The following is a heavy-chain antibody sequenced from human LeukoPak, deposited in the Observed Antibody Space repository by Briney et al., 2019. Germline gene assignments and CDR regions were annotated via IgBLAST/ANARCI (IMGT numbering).Heavy chain of an antibody. CDR3: ARVAVDFWSGYPMDV. D-gene: IGHD3-3*01. Sequence: ASVKVSCKASGYTFTGYYMHWVRQAPGQGLEWMGWINPNSGGTNYAQKFRGRVTMTRDTSISAAYMELSRLRSDDTAVYYCARVAVDFWSGYPMDVWGKGTTVTVSS. V-gene: IGHV1-2*02. CDR2: INPNSGGT. CDR1: GYTFTGYY. J-gene: IGHJ6*03.